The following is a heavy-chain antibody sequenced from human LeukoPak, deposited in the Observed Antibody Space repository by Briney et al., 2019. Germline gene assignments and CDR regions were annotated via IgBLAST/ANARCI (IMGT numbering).Heavy chain of an antibody. Sequence: GRSLRLSCAASGFTFSSYGMHWVRQAPGKGLEWVAVIWYDGSNKYYADSVKGRFTISRDNSKNTLYLQMNSLRVDDTALYYCAGSQHGTRDFQNWGQGTLVTVSS. CDR2: IWYDGSNK. J-gene: IGHJ1*01. CDR3: AGSQHGTRDFQN. CDR1: GFTFSSYG. D-gene: IGHD6-13*01. V-gene: IGHV3-33*01.